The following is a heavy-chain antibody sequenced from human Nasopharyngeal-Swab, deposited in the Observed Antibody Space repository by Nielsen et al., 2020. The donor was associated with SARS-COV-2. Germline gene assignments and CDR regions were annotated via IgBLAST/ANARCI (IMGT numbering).Heavy chain of an antibody. D-gene: IGHD3-22*01. Sequence: WIRQPPGKGLEWIGYIYYSGSTNYNPPLKSRVTISVDTSKNQFSLKLSSVTAADTAVYYCAREKTHYDSGGYYYLWFDPWGQGTLVTVSS. J-gene: IGHJ5*02. CDR3: AREKTHYDSGGYYYLWFDP. CDR2: IYYSGST. V-gene: IGHV4-59*01.